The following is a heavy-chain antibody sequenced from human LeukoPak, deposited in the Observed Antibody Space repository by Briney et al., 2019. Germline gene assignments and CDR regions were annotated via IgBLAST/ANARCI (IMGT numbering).Heavy chain of an antibody. Sequence: GGSLRLSCAASGFTFSDYYMSWIRQAPGKGLEWVSYISSSGSTIYYADSVKGRFTISRDNAKNSLYLQMNSLKTEDTAVYYCTTGQRWLQRISTIWGQGTLVTVSS. V-gene: IGHV3-11*01. J-gene: IGHJ4*02. CDR3: TTGQRWLQRISTI. D-gene: IGHD5-24*01. CDR2: ISSSGSTI. CDR1: GFTFSDYY.